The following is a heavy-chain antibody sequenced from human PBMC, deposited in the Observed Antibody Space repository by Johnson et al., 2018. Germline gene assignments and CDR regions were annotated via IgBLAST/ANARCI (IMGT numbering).Heavy chain of an antibody. J-gene: IGHJ6*03. CDR2: MKHNSGTT. D-gene: IGHD3-22*01. Sequence: QVQLVESGAEVKKPGASVKVSCKASGYTFTSYDINWVRQATGQGLEWMGWMKHNSGTTAYAQKFQGRVTLTRNTSISTAYMELSSLGAEDTAGYYCARGRSSSGPDDMDVWGKGTTVTVSS. CDR3: ARGRSSSGPDDMDV. CDR1: GYTFTSYD. V-gene: IGHV1-8*01.